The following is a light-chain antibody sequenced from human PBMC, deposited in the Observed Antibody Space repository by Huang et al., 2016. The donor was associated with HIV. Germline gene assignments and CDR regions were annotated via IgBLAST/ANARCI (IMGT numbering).Light chain of an antibody. CDR1: QSVSSN. CDR2: GTS. Sequence: EIVMTQSPATLSVSPGERATLSCRASQSVSSNLAWFPQKPGPAPRLLIFGTSTRATGIPARFSGRGSGTEFTLTISSLQSEDFAVYYCQQYNNWPRAFGQGTKVEIK. V-gene: IGKV3-15*01. CDR3: QQYNNWPRA. J-gene: IGKJ1*01.